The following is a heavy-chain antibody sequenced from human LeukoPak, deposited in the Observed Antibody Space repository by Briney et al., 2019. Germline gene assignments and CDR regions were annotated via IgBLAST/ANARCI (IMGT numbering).Heavy chain of an antibody. CDR1: GFTFGDYA. CDR2: IRSKAYGGTT. J-gene: IGHJ6*02. CDR3: TKFTYYYGMDV. V-gene: IGHV3-49*04. Sequence: GGSLRLSCTASGFTFGDYAMCWVRQAPEKGLEWVGFIRSKAYGGTTEYAASVKGRFTISRDDSKSIAYLQMNSLKTEDTAVYYCTKFTYYYGMDVWGQGTTVTVSS.